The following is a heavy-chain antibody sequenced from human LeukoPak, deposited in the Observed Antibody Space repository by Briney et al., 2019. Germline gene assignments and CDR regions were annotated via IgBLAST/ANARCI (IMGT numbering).Heavy chain of an antibody. CDR2: IYPGDSDT. CDR3: ARYERYYDFWSGNEGFDY. CDR1: GYSFTSYW. V-gene: IGHV5-51*01. D-gene: IGHD3-3*01. J-gene: IGHJ4*02. Sequence: GESLKISCKGSGYSFTSYWIGWVRQMPGKGLEWMGIIYPGDSDTRYSPSFQGQVTISADKSISTAYLQWSSLKASDTAMYYCARYERYYDFWSGNEGFDYWGQGTLVTVSS.